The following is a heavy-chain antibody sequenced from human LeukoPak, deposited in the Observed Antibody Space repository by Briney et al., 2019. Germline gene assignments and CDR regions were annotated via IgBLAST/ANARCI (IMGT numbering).Heavy chain of an antibody. V-gene: IGHV1-69*13. CDR3: ASADCSSTSCYPDYYYYYMDV. D-gene: IGHD2-2*01. Sequence: ASVKVSCKASGGTFSSYAISWVRQAPGQGLEWMGGIIPILGTANYAQKFQGRVTITADESTSTAYMELSSLRSEDTAVYYCASADCSSTSCYPDYYYYYMDVWGKGTTVTVSS. CDR2: IIPILGTA. CDR1: GGTFSSYA. J-gene: IGHJ6*03.